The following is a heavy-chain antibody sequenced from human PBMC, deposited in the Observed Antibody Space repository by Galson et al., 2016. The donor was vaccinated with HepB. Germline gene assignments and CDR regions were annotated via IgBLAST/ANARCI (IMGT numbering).Heavy chain of an antibody. D-gene: IGHD3-3*01. V-gene: IGHV3-33*01. CDR3: ARGKGRTFGVVRQRDYFQH. CDR2: IWYDGSNK. CDR1: GFTFSSYG. J-gene: IGHJ1*01. Sequence: SLRLSCAASGFTFSSYGMHWVRQAPGKGLEGVAVIWYDGSNKYYADSVKGRFTISRDNSKDTPYLQMNSLRAEDTAVYYCARGKGRTFGVVRQRDYFQHWGQGTLVTVSS.